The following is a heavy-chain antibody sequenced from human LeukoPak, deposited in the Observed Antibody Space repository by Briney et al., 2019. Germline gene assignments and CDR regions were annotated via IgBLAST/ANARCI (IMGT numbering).Heavy chain of an antibody. D-gene: IGHD4-23*01. Sequence: GGSLRLSCAASGFTFSSYWMNWVRQAPGKGPVRVSRIASDGSSTTYADSVKGRFSISRDNAKNTLYLQMNSLRVEDTAVYYCARGRPHGNDYWGQGTLVTVSS. CDR2: IASDGSST. CDR1: GFTFSSYW. V-gene: IGHV3-74*01. J-gene: IGHJ4*02. CDR3: ARGRPHGNDY.